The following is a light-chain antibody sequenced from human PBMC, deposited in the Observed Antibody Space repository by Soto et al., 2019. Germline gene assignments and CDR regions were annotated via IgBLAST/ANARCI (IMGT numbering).Light chain of an antibody. CDR2: GAS. CDR3: QHYSTWLWT. Sequence: EIVMTQATATLSVSPGERATLSCRASQSVSSKLAWYQQKPGQGPRLLIYGASSRATGIPARFSGSGSGTEFTLTISSLQSEDFAVYYCQHYSTWLWTFGQGTKVEMK. J-gene: IGKJ1*01. V-gene: IGKV3-15*01. CDR1: QSVSSK.